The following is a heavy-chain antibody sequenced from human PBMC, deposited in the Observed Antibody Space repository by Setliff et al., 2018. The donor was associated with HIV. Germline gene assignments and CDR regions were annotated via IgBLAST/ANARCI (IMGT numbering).Heavy chain of an antibody. CDR1: GGSISSGSYY. J-gene: IGHJ4*02. CDR3: ASLPIAAAAPGY. V-gene: IGHV4-39*01. CDR2: IHYSGSS. D-gene: IGHD6-13*01. Sequence: TLSLTCTVSGGSISSGSYYWSWIRQPPGKGLEWIGSIHYSGSSNYNPSLKSRVTLSVDTSKNQFSLRLSSVTAADTAVYYCASLPIAAAAPGYWGQGTLVTVSS.